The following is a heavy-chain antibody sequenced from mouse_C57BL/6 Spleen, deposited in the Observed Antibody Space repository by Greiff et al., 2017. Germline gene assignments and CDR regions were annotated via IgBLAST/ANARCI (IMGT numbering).Heavy chain of an antibody. V-gene: IGHV2-9-1*01. CDR1: GFSLTSYA. D-gene: IGHD2-4*01. CDR2: IWTGGGT. Sequence: VKLMESGPGLVAPSQSLSITCTVSGFSLTSYAISWVRQPPGKGLEWLGVIWTGGGTNYNSALKSRLSISKDNSKSQVFLKMNSLQTDDTARYYCARIPYDYGYAMDYWGQGTSVTVAS. CDR3: ARIPYDYGYAMDY. J-gene: IGHJ4*01.